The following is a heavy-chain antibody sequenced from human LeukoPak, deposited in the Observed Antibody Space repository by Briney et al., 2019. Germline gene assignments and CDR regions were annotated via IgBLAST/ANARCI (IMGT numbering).Heavy chain of an antibody. D-gene: IGHD6-13*01. CDR3: ARERSSSWYEYYYYYMDV. J-gene: IGHJ6*03. CDR1: GFTFDDYG. Sequence: GGSLRLSCAASGFTFDDYGMSWVRQAPGKGLEWVSGINWNGGSTGYADSVKGRFTISRDNAKNSLYLQMNSLRAEDTALYYCARERSSSWYEYYYYYMDVWGKGTTVTVSS. CDR2: INWNGGST. V-gene: IGHV3-20*04.